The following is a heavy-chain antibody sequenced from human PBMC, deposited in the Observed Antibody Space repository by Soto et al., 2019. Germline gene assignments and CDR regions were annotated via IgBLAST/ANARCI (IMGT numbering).Heavy chain of an antibody. CDR1: GYTFISYE. J-gene: IGHJ4*02. D-gene: IGHD2-21*02. CDR2: ISANTGIG. Sequence: GASVKVSCKASGYTFISYEISWVRQAPGQGLEWMGCISANTGIGNYAKNLQGRVTLTTDTSTSTAYMELRSLRSDDTAVYYCARSGSGVCFYWGQGTMVTVSS. V-gene: IGHV1-18*01. CDR3: ARSGSGVCFY.